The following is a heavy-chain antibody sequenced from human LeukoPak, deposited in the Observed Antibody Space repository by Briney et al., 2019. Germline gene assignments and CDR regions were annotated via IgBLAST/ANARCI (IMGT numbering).Heavy chain of an antibody. CDR3: ARGEAAAGPQLDY. V-gene: IGHV4-34*01. Sequence: SETLSLTCAVYGGSFSGYYWIWIRQPPGKGLEWIGEINHSGSTNYNPSLKSRVTISVDTSKNQFSLKLSSVTAADTAVYYCARGEAAAGPQLDYWGQGTLVTVSS. D-gene: IGHD6-13*01. CDR1: GGSFSGYY. J-gene: IGHJ4*02. CDR2: INHSGST.